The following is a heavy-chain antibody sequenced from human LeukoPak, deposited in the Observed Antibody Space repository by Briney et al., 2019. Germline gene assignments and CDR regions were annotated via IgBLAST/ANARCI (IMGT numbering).Heavy chain of an antibody. J-gene: IGHJ4*02. CDR1: GGSFSGYY. CDR3: ARGTDAYKCGNS. D-gene: IGHD5-24*01. CDR2: IHYGGSV. V-gene: IGHV4-34*01. Sequence: PSETLSLTCAVYGGSFSGYYWTWIRQPPGKGLEWIGEIHYGGSVTYNPSLKSRVTITADTSNNQFSLKVNSVTAADTAVYYCARGTDAYKCGNSWGQGTLVTVSS.